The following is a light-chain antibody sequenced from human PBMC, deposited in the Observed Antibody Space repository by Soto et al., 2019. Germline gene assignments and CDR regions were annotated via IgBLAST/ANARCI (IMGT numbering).Light chain of an antibody. CDR2: GAS. V-gene: IGKV3-15*01. J-gene: IGKJ2*01. CDR1: QSVSHN. CDR3: QQSNNWPYT. Sequence: EILMTQSPATLSVSPGERATLSCRASQSVSHNLAWYQQKPGQAPRLLFYGASIRAIGTPARFSGSGSGTEFTRTISSLQSEDFAIYYCQQSNNWPYTFGQGTKLEIK.